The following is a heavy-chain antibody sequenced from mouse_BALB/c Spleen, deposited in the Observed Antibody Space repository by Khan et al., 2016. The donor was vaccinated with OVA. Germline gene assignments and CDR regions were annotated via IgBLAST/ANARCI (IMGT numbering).Heavy chain of an antibody. CDR1: GYSITSDYA. CDR2: ISYSGNT. D-gene: IGHD1-1*02. CDR3: ARVYGGDFDY. V-gene: IGHV3-2*02. Sequence: EVKLLESGPGLVKPSQSLSLTCTVTGYSITSDYAWNWIRQFPGNKLEWMGYISYSGNTKYNPSLKSRISMTRDTSKNQFFLQLNSVTTEDTATYSCARVYGGDFDYWGQGTTLIVSS. J-gene: IGHJ2*01.